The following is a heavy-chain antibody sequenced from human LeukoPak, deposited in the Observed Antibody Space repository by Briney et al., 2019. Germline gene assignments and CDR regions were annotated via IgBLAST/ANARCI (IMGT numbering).Heavy chain of an antibody. CDR3: AKEAGYSGYDYPDY. D-gene: IGHD5-12*01. J-gene: IGHJ4*02. Sequence: PGGSLRLSCAASGFTFSSYAMSWVRQAPGKGLEWVSGISGSAYSTYYAGSVQGRFTISRDNSKNTLYLQMNSLRAEDTAVYYCAKEAGYSGYDYPDYWGQGTLVTVSS. CDR1: GFTFSSYA. V-gene: IGHV3-23*01. CDR2: ISGSAYST.